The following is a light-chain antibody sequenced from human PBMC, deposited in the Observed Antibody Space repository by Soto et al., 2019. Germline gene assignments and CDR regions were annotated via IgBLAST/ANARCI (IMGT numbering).Light chain of an antibody. J-gene: IGLJ2*01. CDR1: KSDVGGYNF. CDR2: DVY. CDR3: CSYAGSYILV. Sequence: QSVLTQPRSVSGSPGQSVTISCTGTKSDVGGYNFVSWYQQHPGKAPKLMIYDVYKRPSGVPDHISGSKSGNTASLTFSGLQAEDEADYYCCSYAGSYILVFGGGTQLTVL. V-gene: IGLV2-11*01.